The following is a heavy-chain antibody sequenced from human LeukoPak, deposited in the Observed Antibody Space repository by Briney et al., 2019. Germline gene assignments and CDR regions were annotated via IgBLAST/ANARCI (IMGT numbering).Heavy chain of an antibody. CDR2: ISGSGGST. V-gene: IGHV3-23*01. Sequence: QSGGSLRLSCAASGFTFSSYAMSWVRQAPGKGLEWVSAISGSGGSTYYADSVKGRFTISRDNSKNTLYLQMNSLRAEDTAVYYCAALTYYYDSSCYYTFDYWGQGTLVTVSS. D-gene: IGHD3-22*01. CDR1: GFTFSSYA. CDR3: AALTYYYDSSCYYTFDY. J-gene: IGHJ4*02.